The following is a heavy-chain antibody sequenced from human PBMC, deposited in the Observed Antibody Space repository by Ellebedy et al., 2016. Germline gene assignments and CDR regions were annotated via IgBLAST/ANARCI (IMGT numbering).Heavy chain of an antibody. D-gene: IGHD1-1*01. Sequence: GGSLRLSCAASGFTFSSYWMSWVRQAPGKGLEWVANIKQDGSEKYYVDSVKGRFTISRDNAKNSLYLQMNSLRAEDTAVYYCARGEANPATGAFDIWGQGTMVTVSS. V-gene: IGHV3-7*01. CDR3: ARGEANPATGAFDI. J-gene: IGHJ3*02. CDR2: IKQDGSEK. CDR1: GFTFSSYW.